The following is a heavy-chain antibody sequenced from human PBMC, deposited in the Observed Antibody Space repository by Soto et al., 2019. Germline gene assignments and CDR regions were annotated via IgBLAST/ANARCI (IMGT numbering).Heavy chain of an antibody. CDR3: ARDLYEFWSGDYGMDV. D-gene: IGHD3-3*01. V-gene: IGHV3-53*01. CDR2: IYSGGST. CDR1: GFTVSSNY. Sequence: GGSLRLSCAASGFTVSSNYMSWVRQAPGKGLEWVSVIYSGGSTYYADSVKGRFTISRDNSKNTRYLQMNSLRAEDTAVYYCARDLYEFWSGDYGMDVWGQGTTITVSS. J-gene: IGHJ6*02.